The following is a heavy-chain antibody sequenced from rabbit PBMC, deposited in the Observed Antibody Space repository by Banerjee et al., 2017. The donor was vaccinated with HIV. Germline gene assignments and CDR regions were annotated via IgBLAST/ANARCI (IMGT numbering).Heavy chain of an antibody. CDR3: ARGDGAYAGYDGL. Sequence: QSVEESGGDLVKPGGTLTLTCTVSGFSLSNNDWMCWVRQAPGKGLEWIGCIGGGSSGSTYYATWAKGRFTISKTSSTTVTLQMTSLTAADTATYFCARGDGAYAGYDGLWGPGTLVTVS. CDR1: GFSLSNNDW. J-gene: IGHJ6*01. V-gene: IGHV1S40*01. D-gene: IGHD7-1*01. CDR2: IGGGSSGST.